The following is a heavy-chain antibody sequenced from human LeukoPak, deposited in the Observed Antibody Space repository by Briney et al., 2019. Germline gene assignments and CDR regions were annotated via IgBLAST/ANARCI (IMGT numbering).Heavy chain of an antibody. V-gene: IGHV4-59*08. J-gene: IGHJ4*02. CDR2: IYYSGST. CDR3: AKFSPPRIAVASTRAH. Sequence: PSETLSLTCTVSGGSISSYYWSWIRQPPGKGLEWIGYIYYSGSTNYNPSLKSRVTISLDTSKNQFSLKLSSVTAADTAVYYCAKFSPPRIAVASTRAHWGQGTLVTVSS. D-gene: IGHD6-19*01. CDR1: GGSISSYY.